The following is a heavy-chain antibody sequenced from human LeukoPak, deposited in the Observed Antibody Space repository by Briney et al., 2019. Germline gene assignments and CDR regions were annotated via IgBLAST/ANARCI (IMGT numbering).Heavy chain of an antibody. CDR2: ISGYSGNT. CDR1: GYSFTKYG. J-gene: IGHJ4*02. V-gene: IGHV1-18*01. CDR3: ARDRDLIGVTTTRLDY. D-gene: IGHD6-19*01. Sequence: VASVKVSCKASGYSFTKYGISWVRQAPGQGLEWMGWISGYSGNTNYAPKLQGRVTLTTDSSASTAYMELRTLRSDDTAIYYCARDRDLIGVTTTRLDYWGQGTLVTVSS.